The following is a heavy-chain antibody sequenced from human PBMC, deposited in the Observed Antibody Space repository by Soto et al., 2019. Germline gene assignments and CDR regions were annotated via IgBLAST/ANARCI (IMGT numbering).Heavy chain of an antibody. CDR3: ARAMTTVNRTYYYYGMDV. J-gene: IGHJ6*02. CDR2: IYYSGST. Sequence: PXETLSLSCTVSCGSISSSDWGWIRQPPGKGLEWIGYIYYSGSTNYNPSLKSRVTISLDTSKNQFSLKLSSVTAADTAVYYCARAMTTVNRTYYYYGMDVWGQGTTVTVSS. D-gene: IGHD4-17*01. CDR1: CGSISSSD. V-gene: IGHV4-59*12.